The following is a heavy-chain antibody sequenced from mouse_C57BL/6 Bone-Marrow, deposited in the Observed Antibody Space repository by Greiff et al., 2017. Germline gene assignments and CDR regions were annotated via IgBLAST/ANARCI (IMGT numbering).Heavy chain of an antibody. CDR1: GYTFTSYW. D-gene: IGHD1-1*01. Sequence: VQLQQPGAELVKPGASVTMSCKASGYTFTSYWITWVKQRPGQGLEWIGDIYPGSGSTNYNEKFKSKATLTVDTSSSTAYMQLSSLTSEDSAVYYCARNGDGSSCYFDYWGQGTTLTVSS. J-gene: IGHJ2*01. CDR3: ARNGDGSSCYFDY. V-gene: IGHV1-55*01. CDR2: IYPGSGST.